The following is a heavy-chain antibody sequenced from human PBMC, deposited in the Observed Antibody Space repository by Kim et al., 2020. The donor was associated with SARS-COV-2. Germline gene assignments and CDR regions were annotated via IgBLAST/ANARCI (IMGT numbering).Heavy chain of an antibody. D-gene: IGHD6-25*01. Sequence: SVKVSCRASGVTFSSYAISWVRQAPGQGLEWMGVFIPLFDVPVFAPKFQGRVTITADESMMTGFLEVTSLTSEDTAVYYCAGEGSDDSGDWRDFHHWGQGTVITVSS. CDR2: FIPLFDVP. J-gene: IGHJ1*01. V-gene: IGHV1-69*13. CDR3: AGEGSDDSGDWRDFHH. CDR1: GVTFSSYA.